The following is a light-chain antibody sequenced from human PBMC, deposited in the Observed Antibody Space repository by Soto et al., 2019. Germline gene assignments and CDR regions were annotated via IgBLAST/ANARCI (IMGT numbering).Light chain of an antibody. V-gene: IGKV3-20*01. CDR3: RQYGSSSTWT. CDR1: QSVSSAY. J-gene: IGKJ1*01. CDR2: AAS. Sequence: EIVLTQSPGTLSLSPGERATLSCRASQSVSSAYLAWYQHKPGQPPTLLIYAASSRVTGIPDRFSGSGSGTDFTLTISRLEPEDFAVYDCRQYGSSSTWTFGQGTKVEIK.